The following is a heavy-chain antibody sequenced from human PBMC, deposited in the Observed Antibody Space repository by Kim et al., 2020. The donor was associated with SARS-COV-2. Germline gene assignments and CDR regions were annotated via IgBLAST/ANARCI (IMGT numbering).Heavy chain of an antibody. Sequence: GESLKISCKGSGYSFTSYWISWVRQMPGKGLEWMGRIDPSDSYTNYSPSFQGHVTISADKSISTAYLQWSSLKASDTAMYYCARLWRADCSSTSCYRYYYYGMDVWGQGTTVTVSS. V-gene: IGHV5-10-1*01. CDR2: IDPSDSYT. CDR1: GYSFTSYW. D-gene: IGHD2-2*01. CDR3: ARLWRADCSSTSCYRYYYYGMDV. J-gene: IGHJ6*02.